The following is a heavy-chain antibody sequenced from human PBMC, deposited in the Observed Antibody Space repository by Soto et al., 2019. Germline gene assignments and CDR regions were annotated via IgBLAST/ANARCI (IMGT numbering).Heavy chain of an antibody. V-gene: IGHV4-34*01. Sequence: PSETLSLTCAVYGGSFSGYYWSWIRQPPGKGLEWIGEINHSGSTNYNPSLKRRVTISVDTSKNQFSLKLTSVTAADTAVYYCASRDPGTSVYDWGQGNLVIVS. D-gene: IGHD5-12*01. J-gene: IGHJ4*02. CDR1: GGSFSGYY. CDR2: INHSGST. CDR3: ASRDPGTSVYD.